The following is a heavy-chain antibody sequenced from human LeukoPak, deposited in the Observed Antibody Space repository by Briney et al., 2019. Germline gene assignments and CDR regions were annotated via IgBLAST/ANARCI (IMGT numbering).Heavy chain of an antibody. J-gene: IGHJ4*02. Sequence: GGSLRLSCAASGFTFSDHYVDWVRQAPGKGLEWVGRITNKPKSYNTEYAASVKGRFTISRDDSKNSLYLQMNSLKTEDTAVYYCTTAGGSDGFFDYWGQGTLVTVSS. CDR3: TTAGGSDGFFDY. D-gene: IGHD1-26*01. V-gene: IGHV3-72*01. CDR2: ITNKPKSYNT. CDR1: GFTFSDHY.